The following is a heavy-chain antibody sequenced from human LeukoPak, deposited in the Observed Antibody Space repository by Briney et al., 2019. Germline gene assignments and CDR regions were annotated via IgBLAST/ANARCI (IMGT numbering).Heavy chain of an antibody. J-gene: IGHJ6*02. CDR2: ISAYNGNT. D-gene: IGHD4-23*01. CDR3: VREAGSTPDYYYGMDV. V-gene: IGHV1-18*01. Sequence: GASVKASCKASGYTFTSYGISWVRQAPGQGLEWMGWISAYNGNTNYAQKLQGRVTMTTDTSTSTAYMELRSLRSDDTAVYYCVREAGSTPDYYYGMDVWGQGTTVTVSS. CDR1: GYTFTSYG.